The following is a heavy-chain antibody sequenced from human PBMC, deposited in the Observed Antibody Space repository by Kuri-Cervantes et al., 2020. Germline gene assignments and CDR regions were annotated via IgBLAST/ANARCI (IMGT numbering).Heavy chain of an antibody. CDR1: GFTFSNSA. J-gene: IGHJ6*03. CDR3: AKDGSGSYYNVEGYYYMDV. CDR2: ISWNSGSI. Sequence: SLKISCAASGFTFSNSAMSWVRQAPGKGLEWVSGISWNSGSIGYADSVKGRFTISRDNAKNSLYLQMNSLRAEDTALYYCAKDGSGSYYNVEGYYYMDVWGKGTTVTVSS. D-gene: IGHD3-10*01. V-gene: IGHV3-9*01.